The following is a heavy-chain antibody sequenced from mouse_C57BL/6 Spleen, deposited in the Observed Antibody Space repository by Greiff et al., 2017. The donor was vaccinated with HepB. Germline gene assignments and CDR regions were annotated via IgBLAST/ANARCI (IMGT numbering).Heavy chain of an antibody. Sequence: VKLMESGAELVRPGASVKLSCKASGYTFTDYYINWVKQRPGQGLEWIARIYPGSGNTYYNEKFKGKATLTAEKSSSTAYMQLSSLTSEDSAVYFCAQGGGYYFDYWGQGTTLTVSS. CDR2: IYPGSGNT. CDR3: AQGGGYYFDY. J-gene: IGHJ2*01. CDR1: GYTFTDYY. V-gene: IGHV1-76*01.